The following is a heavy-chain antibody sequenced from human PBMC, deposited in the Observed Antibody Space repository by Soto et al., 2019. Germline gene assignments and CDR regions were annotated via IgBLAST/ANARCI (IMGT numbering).Heavy chain of an antibody. CDR3: ASIYDSSGYYYGNNWFDP. V-gene: IGHV4-31*11. Sequence: PSETLSLTCAVSGGSISSGGYSWSWIRQHPGKGLEWIGYIYYSGSTYYNPSLKSRVTISVDTSKNQFSLKLSSVTAADTAVYYCASIYDSSGYYYGNNWFDPWGQGALVTVSS. D-gene: IGHD3-22*01. CDR1: GGSISSGGYS. J-gene: IGHJ5*02. CDR2: IYYSGST.